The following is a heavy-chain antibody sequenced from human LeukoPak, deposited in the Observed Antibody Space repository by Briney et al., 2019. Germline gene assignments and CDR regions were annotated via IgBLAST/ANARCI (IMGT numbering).Heavy chain of an antibody. J-gene: IGHJ4*02. CDR3: ARRAGAYSHPYGY. CDR2: IYSGTI. V-gene: IGHV3-53*01. Sequence: GGSLRLSCTVSGFTVSSNSMSWVRQAPGKGLEWVSFIYSGTIHYSDSVKGRFTISRDNSKNTPYLQMNSLRAEDTAVYYCARRAGAYSHPYGYWGQGTLVTVSS. CDR1: GFTVSSNS. D-gene: IGHD4/OR15-4a*01.